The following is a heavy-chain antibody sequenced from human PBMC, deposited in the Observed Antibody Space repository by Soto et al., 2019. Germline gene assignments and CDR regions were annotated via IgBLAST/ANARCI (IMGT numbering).Heavy chain of an antibody. CDR3: ARLRDSGGMDV. CDR1: GGTFSTYT. V-gene: IGHV1-69*02. CDR2: IIPILGIP. D-gene: IGHD1-26*01. Sequence: QVQLVQSGAEVKKPGSSVKVSCKASGGTFSTYTITWVRQAPGQGLEWMGRIIPILGIPNYAQKFQGRVTITADKSTSKAYMELSSLGSEGTAVYYCARLRDSGGMDVWGQGTTVTVSS. J-gene: IGHJ6*02.